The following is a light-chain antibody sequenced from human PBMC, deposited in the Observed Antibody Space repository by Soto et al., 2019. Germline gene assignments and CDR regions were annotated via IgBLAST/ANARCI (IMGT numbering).Light chain of an antibody. CDR2: EVT. CDR3: SSYAGSNNFV. V-gene: IGLV2-8*01. Sequence: QSALTQPASVSASPGQSITISCTGTSSDVGGYNYVSWFQQHPGKAPKLMIYEVTKRPSGVPDRVSASKSGNTASLTVSGLRAEDEADYYCSSYAGSNNFVFGSGTKLTVL. CDR1: SSDVGGYNY. J-gene: IGLJ1*01.